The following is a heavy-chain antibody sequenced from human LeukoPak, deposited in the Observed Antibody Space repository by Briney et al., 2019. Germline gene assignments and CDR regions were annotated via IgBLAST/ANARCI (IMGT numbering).Heavy chain of an antibody. V-gene: IGHV3-66*02. Sequence: PGGSLRLSCAASGFTVSSNYMSWVRQAPGKGLEWVSGIYSGGSTYYADSVKGRFTISRDNSKNTLYLQMNSLRAEDTAVYYCARDYGDCSSTSCYTAPDIWGQGTMVTVSS. CDR2: IYSGGST. CDR3: ARDYGDCSSTSCYTAPDI. D-gene: IGHD2-2*02. CDR1: GFTVSSNY. J-gene: IGHJ3*02.